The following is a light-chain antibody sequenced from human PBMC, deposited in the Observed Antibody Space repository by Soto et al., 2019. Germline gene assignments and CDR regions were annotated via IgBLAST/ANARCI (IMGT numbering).Light chain of an antibody. CDR2: DAS. Sequence: EIVLSQSPATLSLSPGERATLSCRASQSVSRHLAWYQQKPGQAPRLLIYDASNRATGIPARFSGSGSGTDFTLTISSLEPEDFAVYYCQQRNNWPPVTFGGGTKVEIK. J-gene: IGKJ4*01. V-gene: IGKV3-11*01. CDR1: QSVSRH. CDR3: QQRNNWPPVT.